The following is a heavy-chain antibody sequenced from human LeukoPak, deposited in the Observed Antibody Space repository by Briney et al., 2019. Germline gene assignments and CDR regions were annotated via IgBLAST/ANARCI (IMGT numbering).Heavy chain of an antibody. Sequence: SETLSLTCTVSGVSINNYYWTWIRQPDGKRLEWIAHIYPSGNTNYNPSLKSRVTISADKSKNQFSLRLSSVTAADTAMYYCARMTPGYYYYMDVWGKGTKVTVSS. CDR2: IYPSGNT. V-gene: IGHV4-4*07. CDR3: ARMTPGYYYYMDV. J-gene: IGHJ6*03. CDR1: GVSINNYY.